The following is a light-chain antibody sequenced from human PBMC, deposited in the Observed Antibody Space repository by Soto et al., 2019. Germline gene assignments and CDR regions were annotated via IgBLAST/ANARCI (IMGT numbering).Light chain of an antibody. V-gene: IGLV2-14*01. CDR2: DVT. CDR3: RSYSGSTTHIL. CDR1: SSDIGGYNY. J-gene: IGLJ2*01. Sequence: QSALTQPASVSGSPGQSITISCTGSSSDIGGYNYVSWYQQHPGKAPNLIIYDVTYRPSGLPYRFSASKSGSTASLTISGLQPEDEADYYCRSYSGSTTHILFGGGTKLTVL.